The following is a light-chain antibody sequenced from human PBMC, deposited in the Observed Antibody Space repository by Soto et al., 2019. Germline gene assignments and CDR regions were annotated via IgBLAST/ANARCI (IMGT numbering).Light chain of an antibody. CDR2: GAS. CDR3: HQYATSPYT. Sequence: IVMTQSPGTLSLSPGEGATLSCRASQSLTNVFLAWYQQKPGQAPRLLIYGASRRATGIPDRFSGSGSGTDFTLTISRLEPEDFAVYFCHQYATSPYTFGQGTRLEI. J-gene: IGKJ5*01. CDR1: QSLTNVF. V-gene: IGKV3-20*01.